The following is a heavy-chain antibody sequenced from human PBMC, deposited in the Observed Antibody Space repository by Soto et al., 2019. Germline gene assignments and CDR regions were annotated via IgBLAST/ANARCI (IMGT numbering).Heavy chain of an antibody. Sequence: GGSLRLSCAASGFTFSSYWMTWVRQAPGKGLEWVANIKQDGSEKYYVDSVKGRFTISRDNAKNSLYLQMNSLRAEDTAVYYCARRGYSSSWTAFDIWGQGTMVTVSS. D-gene: IGHD6-13*01. V-gene: IGHV3-7*01. J-gene: IGHJ3*02. CDR2: IKQDGSEK. CDR1: GFTFSSYW. CDR3: ARRGYSSSWTAFDI.